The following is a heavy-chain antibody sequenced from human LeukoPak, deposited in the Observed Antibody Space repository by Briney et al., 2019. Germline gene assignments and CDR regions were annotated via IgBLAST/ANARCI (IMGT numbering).Heavy chain of an antibody. CDR1: GGTFSSYA. Sequence: SVKVSCKASGGTFSSYAISWVRQAPGQGLEWVGRIIPILGIANYAQKFQGRVTITADKSTSTAYMELSSLRSEDTAVYYCARVPYYYDSSGYYTAFDIWGQGTMVTVSS. CDR3: ARVPYYYDSSGYYTAFDI. CDR2: IIPILGIA. J-gene: IGHJ3*02. V-gene: IGHV1-69*04. D-gene: IGHD3-22*01.